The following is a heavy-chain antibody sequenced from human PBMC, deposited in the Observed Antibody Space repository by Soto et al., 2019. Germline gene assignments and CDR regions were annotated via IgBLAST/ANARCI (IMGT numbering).Heavy chain of an antibody. CDR1: GGSIISYY. CDR3: ARSVACSSTSCHSYYFDY. J-gene: IGHJ4*02. CDR2: IYYSGST. D-gene: IGHD2-2*01. Sequence: SETLSLTCTVSGGSIISYYWSWILQPPWRGLEWIGYIYYSGSTNYNPSLKSRVTISVDTSKNQFSLKLNSVTAADTAVYYCARSVACSSTSCHSYYFDYWGQGTPVTVSS. V-gene: IGHV4-59*12.